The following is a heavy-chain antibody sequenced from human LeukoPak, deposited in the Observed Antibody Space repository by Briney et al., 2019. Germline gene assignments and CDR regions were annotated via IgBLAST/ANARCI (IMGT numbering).Heavy chain of an antibody. CDR3: ARDTESLGGDYGNLFDY. V-gene: IGHV3-21*01. D-gene: IGHD4-17*01. J-gene: IGHJ4*02. CDR2: ISSSSSYI. Sequence: GGSLRLSCAASGFTFSSYSMNWVRQAPGKGLEWVSSISSSSSYIYYADSVKGRFTISRDNAKNSLYLQMNSLRAEDTAVYYCARDTESLGGDYGNLFDYWGQGTLVTVSS. CDR1: GFTFSSYS.